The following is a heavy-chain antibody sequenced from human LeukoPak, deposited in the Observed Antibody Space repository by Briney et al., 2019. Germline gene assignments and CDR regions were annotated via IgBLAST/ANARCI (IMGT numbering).Heavy chain of an antibody. Sequence: SKTLSLTCAVYGGSFSGYYWSWIRQPPGKGLEWIGEINHSGSTNYNPSLKSRVTISVDTSKNQFSLKLSSVTAADTAVYYCASSRWPTGPDYWGQGTLVTDSS. J-gene: IGHJ4*02. V-gene: IGHV4-34*01. CDR2: INHSGST. CDR3: ASSRWPTGPDY. CDR1: GGSFSGYY. D-gene: IGHD4-23*01.